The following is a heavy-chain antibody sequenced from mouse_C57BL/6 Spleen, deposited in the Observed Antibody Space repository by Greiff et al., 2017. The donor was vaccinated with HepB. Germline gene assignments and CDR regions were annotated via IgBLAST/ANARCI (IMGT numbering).Heavy chain of an antibody. J-gene: IGHJ3*01. V-gene: IGHV1-26*01. Sequence: VQLQQSGPELVKPGASVKISCKASGYTFTDYYMNWVKQSHGKSLEWIGDINPNNGGTSYNQKFKGKATLTVDKSSSTAYMELRSLTSEDSAVYYCARGDDYGAWFAYWGQGTLVTVSA. CDR1: GYTFTDYY. D-gene: IGHD2-4*01. CDR2: INPNNGGT. CDR3: ARGDDYGAWFAY.